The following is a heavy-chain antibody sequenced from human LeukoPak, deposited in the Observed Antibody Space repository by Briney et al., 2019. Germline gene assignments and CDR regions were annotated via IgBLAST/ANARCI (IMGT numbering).Heavy chain of an antibody. J-gene: IGHJ4*02. D-gene: IGHD3-10*01. CDR2: IKQDGSEK. CDR3: AREGESMVRGVNPTYYFDY. V-gene: IGHV3-7*01. Sequence: PGGSLRLSCAASGFTFSSYWMTWVRQAPGKGLEWVANIKQDGSEKYYVDSVKGRFTISRDNAKNSLYLQMNSLRAEDTAVYYCAREGESMVRGVNPTYYFDYWGQGTLVTVSS. CDR1: GFTFSSYW.